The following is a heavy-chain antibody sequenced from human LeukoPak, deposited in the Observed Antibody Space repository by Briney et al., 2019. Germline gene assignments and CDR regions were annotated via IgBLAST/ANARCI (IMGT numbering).Heavy chain of an antibody. Sequence: GGSLRLSCAASGFTFSSYSMNWVRQAPGKGLEWVSAISGSGGSTYYEVSVNGRFTISRDNSKSTVHLQMNSLRAEDTAVYYCAKFMAAAGTVDYWGQGTPVIVSS. V-gene: IGHV3-23*01. J-gene: IGHJ4*02. CDR1: GFTFSSYS. CDR2: ISGSGGST. D-gene: IGHD6-13*01. CDR3: AKFMAAAGTVDY.